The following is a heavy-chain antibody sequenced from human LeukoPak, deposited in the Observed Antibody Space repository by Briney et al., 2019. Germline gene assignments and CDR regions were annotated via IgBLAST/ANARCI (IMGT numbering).Heavy chain of an antibody. Sequence: GGSLRLSCAASGFTFSSYGMHWVRQAPGKGLEWVAVISYDGSNKYYADSVKGRFTISRDNPRNTLFLQMNSVRAEDTAVYYCARDDQSVTMGRGQVNYYYYGMDVWGQGTTVTVSS. CDR1: GFTFSSYG. CDR3: ARDDQSVTMGRGQVNYYYYGMDV. D-gene: IGHD3-10*01. J-gene: IGHJ6*02. V-gene: IGHV3-30*03. CDR2: ISYDGSNK.